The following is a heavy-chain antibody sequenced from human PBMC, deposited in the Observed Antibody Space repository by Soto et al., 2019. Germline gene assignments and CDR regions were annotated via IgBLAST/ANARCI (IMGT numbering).Heavy chain of an antibody. V-gene: IGHV3-33*01. Sequence: PGGSLRLSCEASGFDISAYGLHWVRQAPGKGLEWLAFIWYDGSNQHYAASVKGRFTISRDNSRNTLYLQMNNLRADDTAVYFCARAVSSATYYDCIGYWGPGTLVTVSS. CDR3: ARAVSSATYYDCIGY. CDR1: GFDISAYG. J-gene: IGHJ4*02. D-gene: IGHD1-26*01. CDR2: IWYDGSNQ.